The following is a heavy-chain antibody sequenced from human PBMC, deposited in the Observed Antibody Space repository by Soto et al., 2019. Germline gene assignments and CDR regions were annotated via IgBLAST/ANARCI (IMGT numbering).Heavy chain of an antibody. J-gene: IGHJ4*02. CDR3: AKIESRFFYDSTGYYPFDY. V-gene: IGHV3-23*01. Sequence: GGSLRLTCVASGFPFSNYAMTWVRQAPGKGLEWVSALSGSGVSTYYADSVMGRFTVSRDNSKNTVYLQMNSLRAEDTAVYYCAKIESRFFYDSTGYYPFDYWGQGTLVTVSS. CDR2: LSGSGVST. CDR1: GFPFSNYA. D-gene: IGHD3-22*01.